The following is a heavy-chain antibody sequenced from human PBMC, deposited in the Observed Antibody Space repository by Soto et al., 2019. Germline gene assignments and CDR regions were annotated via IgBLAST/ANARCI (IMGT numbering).Heavy chain of an antibody. Sequence: GGSLRLSCAASGFIFSTYSMNWVRQAPGKGLEWVSAISGSGGSTYYADSVKGRFTISRDNSKNTLYLQMNSLRAEDTAVYYCAKDPYDYVWGSYRYEDYYGMDVWGQGTTVTVSS. D-gene: IGHD3-16*02. V-gene: IGHV3-23*01. CDR2: ISGSGGST. CDR1: GFIFSTYS. CDR3: AKDPYDYVWGSYRYEDYYGMDV. J-gene: IGHJ6*02.